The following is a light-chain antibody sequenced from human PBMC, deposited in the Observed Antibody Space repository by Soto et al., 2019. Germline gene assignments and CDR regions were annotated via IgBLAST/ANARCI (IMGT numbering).Light chain of an antibody. Sequence: SSDVGSYNLVSWYQQHPGKAPKLMIYEGSKRPSGVSNRFSGSKSGNTASLTISGLQAEDEADYYCCSYAGSSTFEVFGTGTKVTVL. CDR2: EGS. CDR3: CSYAGSSTFEV. CDR1: SSDVGSYNL. J-gene: IGLJ1*01. V-gene: IGLV2-23*03.